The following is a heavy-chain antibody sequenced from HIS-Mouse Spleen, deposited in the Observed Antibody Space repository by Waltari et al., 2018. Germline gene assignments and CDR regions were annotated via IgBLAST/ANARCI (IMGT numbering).Heavy chain of an antibody. V-gene: IGHV4-39*07. CDR1: GGSIRSSSYY. CDR3: AREIPYSSSWYDWYFDL. CDR2: IYYSGSN. D-gene: IGHD6-13*01. Sequence: QLQLQESGPGLVKPSETLSLTCTVSGGSIRSSSYYWGWIRQPPGKGPEWIGSIYYSGSNYYNPTLKRRVTISVDTSKNQFSLKLSSVTAADTAVYYCAREIPYSSSWYDWYFDLWGRGTLVTVSS. J-gene: IGHJ2*01.